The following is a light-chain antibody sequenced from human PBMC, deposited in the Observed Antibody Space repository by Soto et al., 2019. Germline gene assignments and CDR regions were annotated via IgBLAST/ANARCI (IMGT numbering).Light chain of an antibody. CDR3: QHYNTYPWT. CDR2: KAS. V-gene: IGKV1-5*03. CDR1: QSITSW. Sequence: DIQLTQSPSTLSASLGDRVTITCRASQSITSWLAWYQQKPGKAPKLLIHKASSLESGVPSRFSGSGSGTEFTLTISSLQPDDFATYYCQHYNTYPWTFGQGTKVDI. J-gene: IGKJ1*01.